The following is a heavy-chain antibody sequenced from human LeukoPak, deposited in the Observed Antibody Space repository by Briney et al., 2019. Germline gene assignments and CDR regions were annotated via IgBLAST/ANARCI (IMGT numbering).Heavy chain of an antibody. Sequence: GGSLRLSCAASGFTFSSYGMQWVRQAPGKGLEWVAVISHDGTVQYYADSVGGRFTISRDNSKNTLSLQMNSLRTEDTALYYCAKEGAAKTAARLDCWGQGTLVTVSS. CDR3: AKEGAAKTAARLDC. V-gene: IGHV3-30*18. D-gene: IGHD6-6*01. CDR1: GFTFSSYG. CDR2: ISHDGTVQ. J-gene: IGHJ4*02.